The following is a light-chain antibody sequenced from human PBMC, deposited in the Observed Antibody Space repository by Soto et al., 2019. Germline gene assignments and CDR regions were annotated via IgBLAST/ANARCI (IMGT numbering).Light chain of an antibody. Sequence: EIVLTQSPATLSLSPGERATLSCGASQSVSSYYLAWYQQKPGLAPRLLIYDASSRATGIPDRFSGSGSGTDFILTISRLEPEDFAVYYCHHHGGSAPWTFGQGTKVEIK. J-gene: IGKJ1*01. CDR2: DAS. CDR3: HHHGGSAPWT. V-gene: IGKV3D-20*01. CDR1: QSVSSYY.